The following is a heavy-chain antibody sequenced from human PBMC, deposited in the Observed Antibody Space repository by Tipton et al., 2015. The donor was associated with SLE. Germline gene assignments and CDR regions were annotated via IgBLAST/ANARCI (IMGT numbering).Heavy chain of an antibody. CDR3: ARLSHGVGSSFDI. Sequence: SLRLSCAASGFTFSSYGMHWVRQAPGKGLEWVADIKEDGGEKYYVESVKGQDGGEKYYVESVKGRFTISRDNARNSVYLQMNSLRAEDTAVYYCARLSHGVGSSFDIWGQGTMVTVSS. CDR1: GFTFSSYG. V-gene: IGHV3-7*01. D-gene: IGHD6-13*01. J-gene: IGHJ3*02. CDR2: IKEDGGEK.